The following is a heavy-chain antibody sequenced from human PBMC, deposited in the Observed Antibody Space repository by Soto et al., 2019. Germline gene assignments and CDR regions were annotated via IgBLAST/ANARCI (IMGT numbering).Heavy chain of an antibody. J-gene: IGHJ5*02. CDR2: IIPILGIA. V-gene: IGHV1-69*04. CDR3: AREALGLGDFWSGYQFDP. CDR1: GGTFSIYT. Sequence: SVKVSCTASGGTFSIYTISWVRQAPGQGLEWMGRIIPILGIANYAQKFQGRVTITADKSTSTAYMELSSLRSEDTAVYYCAREALGLGDFWSGYQFDPWGQGTLVTVSS. D-gene: IGHD3-3*01.